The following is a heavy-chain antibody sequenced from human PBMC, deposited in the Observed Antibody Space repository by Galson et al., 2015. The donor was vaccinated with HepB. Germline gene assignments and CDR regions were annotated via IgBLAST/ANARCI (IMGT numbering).Heavy chain of an antibody. CDR1: GYTLTELS. CDR3: ATLPPGAPPRGIAVAGTDWFDP. Sequence: SVKVSCKVSGYTLTELSMHWVRQAPGKGLEWMGGFDPEDGETIYAQKFQGRVTMTEDTSTDTAYMELSSLRSEDTAVYYCATLPPGAPPRGIAVAGTDWFDPWGQGTLVTVSS. D-gene: IGHD6-19*01. V-gene: IGHV1-24*01. CDR2: FDPEDGET. J-gene: IGHJ5*02.